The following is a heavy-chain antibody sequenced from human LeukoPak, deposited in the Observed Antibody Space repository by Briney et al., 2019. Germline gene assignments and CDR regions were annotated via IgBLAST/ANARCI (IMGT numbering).Heavy chain of an antibody. V-gene: IGHV3-11*01. J-gene: IGHJ4*02. D-gene: IGHD4-17*01. CDR3: AKALGKMTTVTSPLGY. Sequence: KPGGSLRLSCAASGFTFSDYYMSWIRQAPGKGLEWVSYISSSGSTIYYADSVKGRFTISRDNSKNTLYLQMNSLTAEDAAVYYCAKALGKMTTVTSPLGYWGQGTLVTVSS. CDR2: ISSSGSTI. CDR1: GFTFSDYY.